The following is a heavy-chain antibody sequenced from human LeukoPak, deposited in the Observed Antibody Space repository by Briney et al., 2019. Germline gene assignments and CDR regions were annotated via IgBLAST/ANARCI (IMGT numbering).Heavy chain of an antibody. D-gene: IGHD3-10*01. CDR2: IHHSRST. CDR3: ASHRWLEVYGSGSYYVDY. V-gene: IGHV4-39*01. Sequence: PSETLSLTCIVSGGSISTSSYYWGWIRQPPGKGLEWIGSIHHSRSTYYNASLKSRATISADMSKNQFSLKLSSVTAADTALYYCASHRWLEVYGSGSYYVDYWGQGALVTVSS. CDR1: GGSISTSSYY. J-gene: IGHJ4*02.